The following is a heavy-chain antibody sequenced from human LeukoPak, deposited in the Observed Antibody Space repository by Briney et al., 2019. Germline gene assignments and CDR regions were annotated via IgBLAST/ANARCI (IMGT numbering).Heavy chain of an antibody. CDR2: ISGSGDST. D-gene: IGHD6-13*01. J-gene: IGHJ4*02. V-gene: IGHV3-23*01. CDR1: GFTFSSYA. CDR3: AKTRPLDSSSWSHGDY. Sequence: QPGGSLRLSCAASGFTFSSYAMSWVRQAPGKGLEWVSAISGSGDSTYYGDSVKGRFTISRDNSKNTLYLQVNSLRAEDTAVYYCAKTRPLDSSSWSHGDYWGQGTLVTVSS.